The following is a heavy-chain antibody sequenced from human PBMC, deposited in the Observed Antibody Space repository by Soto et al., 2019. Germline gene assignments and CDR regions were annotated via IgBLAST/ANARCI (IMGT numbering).Heavy chain of an antibody. J-gene: IGHJ4*02. CDR2: ISATGVKT. CDR3: TKSRSAMIYYFDF. Sequence: PGGSLRLSCAASGFTCSNYAMNWVRQAPGKGLEWVSGISATGVKTYSADSVKGRFTMSRDNSKDTVYLEMNSLRAEDTAVYYCTKSRSAMIYYFDFWGLGAQVTVSS. V-gene: IGHV3-23*01. CDR1: GFTCSNYA. D-gene: IGHD3-22*01.